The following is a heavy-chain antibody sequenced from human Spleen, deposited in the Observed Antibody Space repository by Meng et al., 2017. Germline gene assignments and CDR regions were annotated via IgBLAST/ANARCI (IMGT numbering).Heavy chain of an antibody. D-gene: IGHD3-10*01. J-gene: IGHJ4*02. CDR1: GGSISSYY. CDR2: IYYSGST. CDR3: ARVGVPGSGSTYYYGSGSYYIRD. V-gene: IGHV4-59*01. Sequence: SETLSLTCTASGGSISSYYWSWIRQPPGKGLEWIGYIYYSGSTNYNPSLKSRVTISVDTSKNQFSLKLSSVTAADTAVYYCARVGVPGSGSTYYYGSGSYYIRDWGQGTLVTVSS.